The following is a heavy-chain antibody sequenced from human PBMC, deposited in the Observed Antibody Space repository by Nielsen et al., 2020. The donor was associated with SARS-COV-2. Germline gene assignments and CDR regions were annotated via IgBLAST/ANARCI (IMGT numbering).Heavy chain of an antibody. CDR2: IKQDGSEK. J-gene: IGHJ3*02. Sequence: GGSLRLSCAASGFPFSSYEMSWVRQAPGKGLEWVANIKQDGSEKYYVDSVKGRFIISRDNAKNSLYLQMNSLRAEDTAVYYCARESVTGTDAFDIWGQGTVVTVSS. CDR3: ARESVTGTDAFDI. V-gene: IGHV3-7*01. D-gene: IGHD6-19*01. CDR1: GFPFSSYE.